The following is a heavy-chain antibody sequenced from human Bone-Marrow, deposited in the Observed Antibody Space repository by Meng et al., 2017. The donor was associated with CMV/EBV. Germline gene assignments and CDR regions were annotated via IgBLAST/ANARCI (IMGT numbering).Heavy chain of an antibody. V-gene: IGHV3-9*01. J-gene: IGHJ4*02. CDR3: AKDFFCADIVVVPAAMFPSYFDY. Sequence: GGSLRLSCAASGFTFDDYAMHWVRQAPGKGLEWVSGISWNSGSIGYADSVKGRFTISRDNAKNSLYLQMNSLRAEDTALYYCAKDFFCADIVVVPAAMFPSYFDYWGQGTLVTVSS. CDR1: GFTFDDYA. D-gene: IGHD2-2*01. CDR2: ISWNSGSI.